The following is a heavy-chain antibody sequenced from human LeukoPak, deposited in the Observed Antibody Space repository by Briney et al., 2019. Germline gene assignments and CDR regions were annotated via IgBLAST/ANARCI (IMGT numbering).Heavy chain of an antibody. CDR3: ARIITAAGSDY. Sequence: GGSLRLSCAASGFTFSTYAMSWVRQAPGKGLEWVSSISADGAGRYYADSVKGRFIISRDNSRNTLYMQMISLRAEDTAVYYCARIITAAGSDYWGQGTLVTVSS. J-gene: IGHJ4*02. CDR1: GFTFSTYA. D-gene: IGHD2-15*01. V-gene: IGHV3-23*01. CDR2: ISADGAGR.